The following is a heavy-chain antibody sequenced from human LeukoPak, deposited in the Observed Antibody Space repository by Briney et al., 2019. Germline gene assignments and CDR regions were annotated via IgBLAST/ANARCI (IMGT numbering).Heavy chain of an antibody. CDR2: VYYSGST. J-gene: IGHJ3*02. D-gene: IGHD5-12*01. CDR1: GGSLNYNY. CDR3: ARGNSGYDYAFDI. Sequence: SETLSLTCTVSGGSLNYNYWSWIRQPPGKGLEWIAYVYYSGSTNYNPSLKSRVTISLDTSKNQFSLRVSSVTSADTAVYYCARGNSGYDYAFDIWGQGTMVTVSS. V-gene: IGHV4-59*01.